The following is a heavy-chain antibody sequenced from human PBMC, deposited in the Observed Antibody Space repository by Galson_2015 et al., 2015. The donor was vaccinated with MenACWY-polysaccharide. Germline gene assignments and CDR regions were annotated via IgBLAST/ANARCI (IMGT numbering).Heavy chain of an antibody. J-gene: IGHJ6*02. Sequence: LSLTCTVSGGSISSSNYSWGWIRQSPEKGLEWIGTISYSGSTYYNPSVKSRVTISVDTAKNQFSRKLSSVTAADTSVYYCASRLAQVGIAGYGYGMDVWGQGTTVTVSS. CDR3: ASRLAQVGIAGYGYGMDV. V-gene: IGHV4-39*01. D-gene: IGHD2-15*01. CDR1: GGSISSSNYS. CDR2: ISYSGST.